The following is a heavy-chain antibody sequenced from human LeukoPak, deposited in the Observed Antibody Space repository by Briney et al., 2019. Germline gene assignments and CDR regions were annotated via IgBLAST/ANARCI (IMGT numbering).Heavy chain of an antibody. J-gene: IGHJ4*02. CDR1: GFTFSSYE. Sequence: GGSLRLSCAASGFTFSSYEMHWVRQAPGKGLEWVSCISTSGSYIYYADSVKGRFTISRDNAKNSLYLQMHSLRAEDTAVYYCAREAVRGFYFDYWGQGTLVTVSS. D-gene: IGHD3-10*01. CDR3: AREAVRGFYFDY. V-gene: IGHV3-48*03. CDR2: ISTSGSYI.